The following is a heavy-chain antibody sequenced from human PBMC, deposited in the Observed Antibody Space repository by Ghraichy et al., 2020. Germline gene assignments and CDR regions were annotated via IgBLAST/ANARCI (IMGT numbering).Heavy chain of an antibody. J-gene: IGHJ4*02. CDR3: ARGNYDILTDPLDY. V-gene: IGHV4-31*03. CDR1: GGSISSGGYY. Sequence: SETLSLTCTVSGGSISSGGYYWSWIRQHPGKGLEWIGYIYYSGSTYYNPSLKSRVTISVDTSKNQFSLKLSSVTAADTAVYYCARGNYDILTDPLDYWGQGTLVTVSS. D-gene: IGHD3-9*01. CDR2: IYYSGST.